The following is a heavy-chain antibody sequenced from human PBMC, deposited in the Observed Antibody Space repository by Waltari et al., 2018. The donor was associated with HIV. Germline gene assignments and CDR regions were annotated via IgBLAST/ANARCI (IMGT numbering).Heavy chain of an antibody. CDR3: ARTLGFGSSSY. CDR2: IYSDGGT. V-gene: IGHV4-4*07. Sequence: RLQETGPRLAKPSEPLSLTRSVPGGSVNSYYWSWSRLPDGKGLELIGRIYSDGGTNDSPSLKSRVTMSINKSKNQFSLNLNSVTAADTAVYYCARTLGFGSSSYWGRGTLVTVSS. CDR1: GGSVNSYY. J-gene: IGHJ4*02. D-gene: IGHD6-6*01.